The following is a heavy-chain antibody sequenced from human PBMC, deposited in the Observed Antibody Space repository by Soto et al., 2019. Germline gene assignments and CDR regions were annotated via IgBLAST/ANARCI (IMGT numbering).Heavy chain of an antibody. J-gene: IGHJ6*02. CDR2: INHSGST. CDR3: ARGHRPKGYYYYYYGMDV. Sequence: QVQLQQWGAGLLKPSETLSLTCAVYGGSFSGYYWSWIRQPPGMGLEWIGEINHSGSTNYNPSLKSRVTISVDTSKNQFSLKLSSVTAADTAVYYCARGHRPKGYYYYYYGMDVWGQGTTVTVSS. CDR1: GGSFSGYY. V-gene: IGHV4-34*01.